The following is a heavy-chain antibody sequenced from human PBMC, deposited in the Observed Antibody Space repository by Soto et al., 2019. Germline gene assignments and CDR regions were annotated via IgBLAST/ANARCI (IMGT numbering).Heavy chain of an antibody. V-gene: IGHV1-69*13. Sequence: ASVKVSCKASGGTFSSYAISWVRQAPGQGLEWMGGIIPIFGTANYAQKFQGRVTITADESTSTAYMELSSLRSEDTAVYYCARGMSNYDILTGYRGMDVWGQGTTVTVSS. J-gene: IGHJ6*02. CDR1: GGTFSSYA. CDR2: IIPIFGTA. CDR3: ARGMSNYDILTGYRGMDV. D-gene: IGHD3-9*01.